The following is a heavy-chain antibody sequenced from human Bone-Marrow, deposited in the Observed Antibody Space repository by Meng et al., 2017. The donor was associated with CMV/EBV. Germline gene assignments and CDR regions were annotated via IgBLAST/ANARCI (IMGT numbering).Heavy chain of an antibody. CDR1: GGSISSGDYY. CDR2: IYYSGST. Sequence: VQRQESVPGLVKPSQTLSLTCTVSGGSISSGDYYWSWIRQPPGKGLEWIGYIYYSGSTYYNPSLKSRVTISVDTSKNQFSLKLSSVTAADTAVYYCARDMGSSGYYGNNWFDPWGQGTLVTVSS. J-gene: IGHJ5*02. D-gene: IGHD3-22*01. CDR3: ARDMGSSGYYGNNWFDP. V-gene: IGHV4-30-4*08.